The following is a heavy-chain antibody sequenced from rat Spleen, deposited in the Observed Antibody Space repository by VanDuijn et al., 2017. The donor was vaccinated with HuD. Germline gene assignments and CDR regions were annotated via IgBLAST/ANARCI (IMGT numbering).Heavy chain of an antibody. D-gene: IGHD3-3*01. CDR2: ISTSSGT. Sequence: VQLVESGGGLVQPGKSLKLSCSASGFTFSSYGMHWVRQAPGKGLDWVAYISTSSGTVYADAVKGRFTISRDNAKSTLYLQMDSLRSEDTGTYYCTTVYSALFDYWGQGVMVTVSS. J-gene: IGHJ2*01. CDR3: TTVYSALFDY. CDR1: GFTFSSYG. V-gene: IGHV5-62*01.